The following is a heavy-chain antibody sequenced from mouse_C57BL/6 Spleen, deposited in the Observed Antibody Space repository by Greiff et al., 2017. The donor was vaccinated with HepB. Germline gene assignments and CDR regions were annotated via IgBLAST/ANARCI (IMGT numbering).Heavy chain of an antibody. Sequence: QVQLKESGPELVKPGASVKLSCKASGYTFTSYDINWVKQRPGQGLEWIGWIYPRDGSTKYNGKFKGKATLTVDTSSSTAYMELHSLTSADSAVYFCAKLYRYAMDYWGQGTSVTVSS. CDR2: IYPRDGST. CDR3: AKLYRYAMDY. V-gene: IGHV1-85*01. CDR1: GYTFTSYD. J-gene: IGHJ4*01.